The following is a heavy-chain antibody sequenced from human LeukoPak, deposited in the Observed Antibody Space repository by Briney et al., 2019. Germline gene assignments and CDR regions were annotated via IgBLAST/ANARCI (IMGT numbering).Heavy chain of an antibody. V-gene: IGHV1-46*01. CDR1: GYTLTSYD. CDR2: INPSGGST. D-gene: IGHD3-16*01. CDR3: AKGRGGLPFDY. J-gene: IGHJ4*02. Sequence: ASVKVSCKASGYTLTSYDINWVRQATGQGLEWMGIINPSGGSTSYAQNFQGTVTMTRDTSTNTFYMELASLQSEDTAVYYCAKGRGGLPFDYWGQGTLVTVSS.